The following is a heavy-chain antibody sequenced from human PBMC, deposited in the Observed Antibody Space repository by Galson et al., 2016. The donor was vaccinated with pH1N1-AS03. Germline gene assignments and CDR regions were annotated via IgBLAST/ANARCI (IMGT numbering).Heavy chain of an antibody. CDR2: IDPDDSDT. CDR3: ARHRNDRLFRDAFDI. Sequence: QSGAEVKKPGESLKISCQGSGYNFMDYWIGWVRQMPGKGLEWMGIIDPDDSDTRYSPSFQGQVTISADKSISTAYLQCSSLKPSDTAIYYCARHRNDRLFRDAFDIWGQGTMVIVSS. D-gene: IGHD3-10*02. CDR1: GYNFMDYW. V-gene: IGHV5-51*01. J-gene: IGHJ3*02.